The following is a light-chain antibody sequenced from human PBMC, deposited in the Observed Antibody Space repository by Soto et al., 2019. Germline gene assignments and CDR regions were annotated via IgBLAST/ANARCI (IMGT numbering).Light chain of an antibody. CDR2: DAS. CDR1: QTISGS. J-gene: IGKJ2*01. CDR3: QQRSNWPRT. Sequence: EIVLTQSPATLSLSPGERATLSCWASQTISGSLAWFQQKPGQAPRLLIYDASNRATGIPARFSGSGSGTDFTLTISSLEPEDFAVYYCQQRSNWPRTFGQGTKLEIK. V-gene: IGKV3-11*01.